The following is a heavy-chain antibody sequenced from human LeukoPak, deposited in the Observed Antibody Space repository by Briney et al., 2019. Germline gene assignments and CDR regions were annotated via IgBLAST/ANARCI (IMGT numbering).Heavy chain of an antibody. CDR1: GGSFSGYY. CDR3: ARGAATHLPTAYSAYYDYVWGSYRYTPFDY. D-gene: IGHD3-16*02. J-gene: IGHJ4*02. CDR2: INHRGST. V-gene: IGHV4-34*01. Sequence: SETLSLTCAVYGGSFSGYYWSWIRQPPGKGLEWIGEINHRGSTNYNTSLKSRVTISVDTSKNQFSLKLSSVTAADTAVYYCARGAATHLPTAYSAYYDYVWGSYRYTPFDYWGQGTLVTVSS.